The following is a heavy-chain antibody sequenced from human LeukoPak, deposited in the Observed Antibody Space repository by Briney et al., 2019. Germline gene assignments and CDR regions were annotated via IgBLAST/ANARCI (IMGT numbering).Heavy chain of an antibody. J-gene: IGHJ4*02. CDR3: ARDHCSGGSCYLFDS. D-gene: IGHD2-15*01. CDR2: IYYSGST. CDR1: GGSVSSGDYY. Sequence: PSQTLSLTCTVSGGSVSSGDYYWSWIRQPPGKGLEWIGYIYYSGSTYYNPSLKCRVTTSPDTSKNQFSLKLSSVTAADTAVYYCARDHCSGGSCYLFDSWGQGTLVTVSS. V-gene: IGHV4-30-4*01.